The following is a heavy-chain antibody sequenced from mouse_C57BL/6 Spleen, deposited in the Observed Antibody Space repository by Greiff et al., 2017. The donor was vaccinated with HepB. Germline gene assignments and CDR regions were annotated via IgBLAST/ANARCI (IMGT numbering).Heavy chain of an antibody. D-gene: IGHD2-1*01. CDR3: ARMLGKPFYYAMDY. J-gene: IGHJ4*01. CDR1: GFTFSDYG. CDR2: ISSCSSTI. V-gene: IGHV5-17*01. Sequence: EVQLVESGGGLVKPGGSLKLSCAASGFTFSDYGMHFVRLSPAQWLECVAYISSCSSTIYYADTVKGRFTISRDNAKNTLFLQMTSLRSEDTAMYYCARMLGKPFYYAMDYWGQGTSVTVSS.